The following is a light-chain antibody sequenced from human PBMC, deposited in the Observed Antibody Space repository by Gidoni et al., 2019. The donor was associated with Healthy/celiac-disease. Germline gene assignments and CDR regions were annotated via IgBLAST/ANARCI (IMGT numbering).Light chain of an antibody. J-gene: IGKJ1*01. CDR1: QSVSSN. CDR3: QQYNNWPGT. V-gene: IGKV3-15*01. Sequence: EIVMPQPPATLSVSPGERATLSCRASQSVSSNLAWYQQKPGQAPRLLIYGASTRATGIPARFSGSGSGTEFTLTISSLQSEDFAVYYCQQYNNWPGTFGQGTKVEIK. CDR2: GAS.